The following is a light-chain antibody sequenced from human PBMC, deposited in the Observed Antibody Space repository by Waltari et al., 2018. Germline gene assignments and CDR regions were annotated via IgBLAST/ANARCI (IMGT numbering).Light chain of an antibody. CDR3: QQCYTSPYT. J-gene: IGKJ2*01. CDR1: QSVLSSSNNKNY. V-gene: IGKV4-1*01. Sequence: DIVMTQSPDSLAVSLGEWATINCNSSQSVLSSSNNKNYLGWYQQKPVQPPKLLISWASTREAGVPDRFSGSGSGTDFTLTISSLQAEDVAVYYCQQCYTSPYTFGQGTKLEIK. CDR2: WAS.